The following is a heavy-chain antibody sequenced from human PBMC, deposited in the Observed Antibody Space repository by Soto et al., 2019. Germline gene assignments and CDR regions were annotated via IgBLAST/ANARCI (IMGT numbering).Heavy chain of an antibody. D-gene: IGHD3-22*01. J-gene: IGHJ4*02. CDR2: ISYDGSNK. CDR1: GFTFSSYG. V-gene: IGHV3-30*18. Sequence: GGSLRLSCAASGFTFSSYGMHWVRQAPGKGLEWVAVISYDGSNKYYADSVKGRFTISRDNSKNTLYLQMNSLRAEDTAVYYCAKDGASGAHYYDSSGYYPSSNWGQGTLVTVSS. CDR3: AKDGASGAHYYDSSGYYPSSN.